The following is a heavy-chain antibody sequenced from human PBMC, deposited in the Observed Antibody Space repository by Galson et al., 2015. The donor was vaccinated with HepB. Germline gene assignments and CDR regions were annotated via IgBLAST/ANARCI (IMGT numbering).Heavy chain of an antibody. J-gene: IGHJ6*02. CDR3: AREVLGWTYGMDV. CDR1: GFTFSSYS. D-gene: IGHD2-21*01. V-gene: IGHV3-21*01. CDR2: ISSSSSYI. Sequence: SLRLSCAASGFTFSSYSMNWVRQAPGKGLEWVSSISSSSSYIYYADSVKGRFTISRDNAKNSPYLQMNSLRAEDTAVYYCAREVLGWTYGMDVWGQGTTVTVSS.